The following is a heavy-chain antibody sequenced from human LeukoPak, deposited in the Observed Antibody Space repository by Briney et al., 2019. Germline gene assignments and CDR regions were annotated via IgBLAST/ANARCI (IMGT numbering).Heavy chain of an antibody. CDR2: IYPGDSDT. Sequence: GESLKISCKGSGYSFTSYWIGWVRQMPGKGLEWMGIIYPGDSDTRYSPSFQGQVTISADKSISTAYLQWSSLKASDTAMYYCARQGYDILTGYLYFDYWGQGTLVTVSS. CDR3: ARQGYDILTGYLYFDY. CDR1: GYSFTSYW. J-gene: IGHJ4*02. V-gene: IGHV5-51*01. D-gene: IGHD3-9*01.